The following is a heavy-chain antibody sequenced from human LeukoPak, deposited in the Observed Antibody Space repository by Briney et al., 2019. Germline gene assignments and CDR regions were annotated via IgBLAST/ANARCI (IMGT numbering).Heavy chain of an antibody. J-gene: IGHJ3*02. CDR3: ACLTTADAFDI. D-gene: IGHD3-22*01. CDR2: IYDSGST. CDR1: GGSINSYY. Sequence: SETLSLTCTVSGGSINSYYWSWIRQPPGKGLEWIGYIYDSGSTNYNPSLKSRVTISVDTSKNQFSLKLSSVTAADTAVYYCACLTTADAFDIWGQGTRVTVSS. V-gene: IGHV4-59*01.